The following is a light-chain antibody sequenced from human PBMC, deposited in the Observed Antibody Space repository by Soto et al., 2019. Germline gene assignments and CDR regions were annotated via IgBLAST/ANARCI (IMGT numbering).Light chain of an antibody. CDR3: QQSYSTPLGT. CDR1: QSASTF. Sequence: DIQMTQSPSTLSASVGDSVTITCRASQSASTFLAWYQQKPGPAPTLLIYNASTLQSGVASRFSASGSGTDFTLTISSLQPEDFATYYCQQSYSTPLGTFGQGTKVDIK. V-gene: IGKV1-39*01. CDR2: NAS. J-gene: IGKJ1*01.